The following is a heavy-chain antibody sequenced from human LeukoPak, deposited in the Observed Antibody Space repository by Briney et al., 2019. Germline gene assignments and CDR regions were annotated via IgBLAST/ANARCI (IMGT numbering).Heavy chain of an antibody. V-gene: IGHV3-7*01. CDR3: ARVRPDILTGYYIDY. D-gene: IGHD3-9*01. CDR2: IKKDGSEK. CDR1: GFTFSNYW. J-gene: IGHJ4*02. Sequence: GGSLTLSCAASGFTFSNYWMSWVRQAPGKGLEWVANIKKDGSEKYYVDSVKGRFTISRDNAKNSLYLQMNSLRAEDTAVYYCARVRPDILTGYYIDYWGQGTLVTVSS.